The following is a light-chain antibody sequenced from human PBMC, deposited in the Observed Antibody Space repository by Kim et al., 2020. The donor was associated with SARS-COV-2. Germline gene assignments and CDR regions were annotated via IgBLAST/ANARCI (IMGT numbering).Light chain of an antibody. CDR3: NSRDSNDNVV. CDR2: GKN. CDR1: SLRSYY. Sequence: VALGQTVRITCQGDSLRSYYATWYQQKPGRAPVVVIYGKNNRPSGSPDRFSGSSSGNTASLTITGTQAGDEADYYCNSRDSNDNVVFGGGTQLTVL. J-gene: IGLJ2*01. V-gene: IGLV3-19*01.